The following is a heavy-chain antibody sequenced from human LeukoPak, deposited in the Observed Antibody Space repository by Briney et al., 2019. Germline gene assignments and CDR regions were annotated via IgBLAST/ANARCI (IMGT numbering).Heavy chain of an antibody. CDR1: GFTFSSYW. V-gene: IGHV3-7*05. D-gene: IGHD2-15*01. CDR2: IKQDGSEK. CDR3: ARPSGYCSGGSCFPFDY. J-gene: IGHJ4*02. Sequence: PGGSLRLSCAASGFTFSSYWMTWVRQALGKGLEWVANIKQDGSEKYYVDSVKGRFTISRDNAKNSLYLQMNSLRAEDTAVYYCARPSGYCSGGSCFPFDYWGQGTLVTVSS.